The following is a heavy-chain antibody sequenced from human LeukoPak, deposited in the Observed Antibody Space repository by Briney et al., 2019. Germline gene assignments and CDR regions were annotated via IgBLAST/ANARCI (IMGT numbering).Heavy chain of an antibody. Sequence: SETLSLTCAVYGGSFSGYYWSWIRQPPGKGLEWIGEINHSGSTNYNPSLKSRVTISVDTSKNQFSLKLSSVTAADTAVYYCARTGYCSSTSCYTGYYYYYGMDVWGQGTTDTVSS. D-gene: IGHD2-2*02. V-gene: IGHV4-34*01. CDR1: GGSFSGYY. CDR2: INHSGST. CDR3: ARTGYCSSTSCYTGYYYYYGMDV. J-gene: IGHJ6*02.